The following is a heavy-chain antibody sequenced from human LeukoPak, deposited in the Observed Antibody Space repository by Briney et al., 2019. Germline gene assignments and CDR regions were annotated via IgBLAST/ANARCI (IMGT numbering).Heavy chain of an antibody. Sequence: GGSLRLSCAASGFTFDDYGMSWVRQAPGKGLEWVSGINWNGGSTGYADSVKGRFTISRDNAKNALYLQMNSLRAEDTALYYCARRKVGATPYDYWGQGTLVTVSS. V-gene: IGHV3-20*04. J-gene: IGHJ4*02. CDR3: ARRKVGATPYDY. CDR1: GFTFDDYG. D-gene: IGHD1-26*01. CDR2: INWNGGST.